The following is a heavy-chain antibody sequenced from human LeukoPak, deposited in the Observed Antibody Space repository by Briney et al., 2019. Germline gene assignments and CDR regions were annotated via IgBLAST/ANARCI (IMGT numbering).Heavy chain of an antibody. Sequence: ASVKVSCKASGYPFSGYYMHWVRQAPGQGLEWMGWINPNSGGTNYAQKFQGRVTMTRDTSISTAYMELSRLRSDDTAVYYCARRYQLLYGYFDYWGQGTLVTVSS. CDR3: ARRYQLLYGYFDY. V-gene: IGHV1-2*02. CDR1: GYPFSGYY. D-gene: IGHD2-2*02. J-gene: IGHJ4*02. CDR2: INPNSGGT.